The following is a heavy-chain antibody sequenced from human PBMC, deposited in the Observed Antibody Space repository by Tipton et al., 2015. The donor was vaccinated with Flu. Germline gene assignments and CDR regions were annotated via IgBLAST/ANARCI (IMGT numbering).Heavy chain of an antibody. D-gene: IGHD2-2*01. J-gene: IGHJ6*02. CDR1: GFTFSSYG. Sequence: SLRLSCDASGFTFSSYGMHWVRQAPGKGLERVAGMSYDGSNKYYGDSVRDRFTISRDNSKKTLYLQMNSLRPEDTAVYYCVKNLDRSTSRDDYFYYGMDVWGQGTTVTVSS. CDR3: VKNLDRSTSRDDYFYYGMDV. V-gene: IGHV3-30*18. CDR2: MSYDGSNK.